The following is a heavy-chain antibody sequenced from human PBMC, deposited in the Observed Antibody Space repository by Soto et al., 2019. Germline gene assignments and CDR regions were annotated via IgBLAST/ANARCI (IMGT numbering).Heavy chain of an antibody. CDR2: ISYDGSNK. D-gene: IGHD2-2*03. J-gene: IGHJ3*02. V-gene: IGHV3-30-3*01. CDR1: GFTFSSYA. Sequence: GGSLRLSCAASGFTFSSYAMHWVRQAPGKGLEWVAVISYDGSNKYYADSVKGRFTISRDNSKNTLYLQMNSLRAEDTAVYCCARAGYCSSTSCQGAFDIWGQGTMVTVSS. CDR3: ARAGYCSSTSCQGAFDI.